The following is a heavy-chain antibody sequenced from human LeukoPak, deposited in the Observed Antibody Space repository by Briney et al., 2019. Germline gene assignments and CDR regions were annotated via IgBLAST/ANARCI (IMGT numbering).Heavy chain of an antibody. V-gene: IGHV4-30-4*01. CDR1: GGSISSGDYY. D-gene: IGHD1-26*01. J-gene: IGHJ5*02. Sequence: SETLSLTCTVSGGSISSGDYYWSWIRQPPGKGLEWIGYIYYSGSSYYNPSLKSRVTISVDTSKNQFSLKLSSVTAADTAVYYCARGKGGSYYKNNWFDPWGQGTLVTVSS. CDR3: ARGKGGSYYKNNWFDP. CDR2: IYYSGSS.